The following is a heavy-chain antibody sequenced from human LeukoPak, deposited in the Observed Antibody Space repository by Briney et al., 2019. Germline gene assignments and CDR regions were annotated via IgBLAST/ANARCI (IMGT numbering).Heavy chain of an antibody. Sequence: GGSLRLSCAASGFTFSDYYMSWIRQAPGKGLELVSYIRSSGDTTYYADSLKGRFTISRDNAKNSLYLQMNSLRAEDTAVYYCARDTVVTHDTFDYWGQGTLVTVSS. J-gene: IGHJ4*02. CDR3: ARDTVVTHDTFDY. CDR2: IRSSGDTT. CDR1: GFTFSDYY. D-gene: IGHD4-23*01. V-gene: IGHV3-11*04.